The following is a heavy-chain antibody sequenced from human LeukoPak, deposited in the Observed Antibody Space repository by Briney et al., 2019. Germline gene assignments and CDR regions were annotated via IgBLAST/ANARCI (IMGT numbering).Heavy chain of an antibody. V-gene: IGHV3-15*01. J-gene: IGHJ4*02. CDR1: GFTFSNAW. Sequence: GGSLRLSCAASGFTFSNAWMSWVRQAPGKGLEWVGRIKSKTDGGTTDYAAPVKGRFTISRDDSKNTLYLQMNSLKTEDTAVYYCTTVLIFQLRGATLDYWGQGTLVTVSS. CDR2: IKSKTDGGTT. D-gene: IGHD5-24*01. CDR3: TTVLIFQLRGATLDY.